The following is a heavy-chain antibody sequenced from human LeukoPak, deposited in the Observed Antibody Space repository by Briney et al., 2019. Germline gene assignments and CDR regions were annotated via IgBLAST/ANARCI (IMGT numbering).Heavy chain of an antibody. Sequence: ASVKVSCKASGYTLTSYDINWVRQATGQGLEWMGWMNPNSGNTGYAQKFQGRVTMTRNTSISTAYMELSSLRSEDTAVYYCARGLLAAAANYYYYYYMDVWGKGTTVTVSS. CDR3: ARGLLAAAANYYYYYYMDV. CDR2: MNPNSGNT. J-gene: IGHJ6*03. D-gene: IGHD6-13*01. CDR1: GYTLTSYD. V-gene: IGHV1-8*01.